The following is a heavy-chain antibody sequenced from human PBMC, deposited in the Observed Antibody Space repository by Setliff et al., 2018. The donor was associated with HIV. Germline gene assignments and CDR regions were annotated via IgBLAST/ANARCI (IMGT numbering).Heavy chain of an antibody. D-gene: IGHD1-1*01. CDR3: ARIDPGKFWSLDY. V-gene: IGHV4-39*07. CDR1: GDSISSGSYF. CDR2: IYYTGST. Sequence: SETLSLTCSVSGDSISSGSYFWGWIRQTPGKGQEWIGSIYYTGSTFSNPSLKSRVTISGDTTRSQFSLKLDSVTAADTAVYFCARIDPGKFWSLDYWGRGTLVTSPQ. J-gene: IGHJ4*02.